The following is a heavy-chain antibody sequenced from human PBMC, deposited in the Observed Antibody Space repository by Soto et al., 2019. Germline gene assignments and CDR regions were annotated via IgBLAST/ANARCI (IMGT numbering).Heavy chain of an antibody. J-gene: IGHJ4*02. Sequence: QVQLVQSGAEVKKPGASVKVSCKASGYTFTSYGISWVRLAPGPGLEWMGWISAYNGNTNYPQKHQGRVTMTTDTATITACRERRSLRSDDTAVYYCARQPVAGTAFFDYWGQGSLVTVSS. V-gene: IGHV1-18*01. CDR1: GYTFTSYG. CDR3: ARQPVAGTAFFDY. D-gene: IGHD6-19*01. CDR2: ISAYNGNT.